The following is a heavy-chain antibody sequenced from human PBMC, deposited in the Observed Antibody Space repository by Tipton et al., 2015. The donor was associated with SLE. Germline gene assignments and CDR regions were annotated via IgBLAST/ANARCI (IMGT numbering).Heavy chain of an antibody. V-gene: IGHV3-7*01. Sequence: SLRLSCVVSGFTVGAYAMSWVRQAPGRGLEWVANIKQDGSETNYVESVKGRFTISRANAKNSLYLQLNSLRVEDTAVYYCTRDRALGDWWGQGTLVTVSS. J-gene: IGHJ4*02. CDR2: IKQDGSET. CDR1: GFTVGAYA. CDR3: TRDRALGDW.